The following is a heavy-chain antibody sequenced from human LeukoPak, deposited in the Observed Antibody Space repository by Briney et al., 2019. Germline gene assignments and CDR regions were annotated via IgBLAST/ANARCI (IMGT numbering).Heavy chain of an antibody. CDR1: GGSFSGYY. CDR2: INHSGST. V-gene: IGHV4-34*01. D-gene: IGHD4-17*01. CDR3: ARYGDLVYYFDY. J-gene: IGHJ4*02. Sequence: SETLSLTCAVYGGSFSGYYWSWIRQPPGKGLEWIGEINHSGSTNYNPSPKSRVTISVDTSKNQFSLKLSSVTAADTAVYYCARYGDLVYYFDYWGQGTLVTVSS.